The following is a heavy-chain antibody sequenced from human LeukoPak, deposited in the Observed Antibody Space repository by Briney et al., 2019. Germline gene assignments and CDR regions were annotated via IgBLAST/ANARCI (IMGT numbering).Heavy chain of an antibody. J-gene: IGHJ5*02. CDR2: INPNSGGT. V-gene: IGHV1-2*02. CDR3: AREGITMVRGVNHNWFDP. Sequence: ASVTVSFKASGYTFTGYYMHWVRQAPGQGLEWMGWINPNSGGTNYAQKFQGRVTMTRDTSISTAYMELSRLRSDDTAVDYCAREGITMVRGVNHNWFDPWGQGTLVTVSS. CDR1: GYTFTGYY. D-gene: IGHD3-10*01.